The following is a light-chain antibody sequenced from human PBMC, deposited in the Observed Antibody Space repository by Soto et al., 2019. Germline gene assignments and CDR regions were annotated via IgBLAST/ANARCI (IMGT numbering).Light chain of an antibody. CDR1: QSINSW. V-gene: IGKV1-5*03. CDR3: QQYHRSPVT. Sequence: DIQMTQSPSTLSAFVGDRVTITCRASQSINSWLAWYQQKPGKAPNLLIFKASNLESGAPSRFSGSGSGTEFTLTISSLQPGDFATYYCQQYHRSPVTFGGGTKVEIK. J-gene: IGKJ4*01. CDR2: KAS.